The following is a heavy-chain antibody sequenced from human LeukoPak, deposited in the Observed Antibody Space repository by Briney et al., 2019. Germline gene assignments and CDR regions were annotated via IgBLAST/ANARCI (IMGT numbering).Heavy chain of an antibody. CDR1: GGTFNTYA. D-gene: IGHD6-13*01. V-gene: IGHV1-69*05. J-gene: IGHJ5*02. Sequence: SVKVSCKASGGTFNTYAISWVRQAPGQGLEWMGRIIPIFGTANYAQKFRGRVTITTDESTSTAYMELSSLRSEDTAVYYCATHKSSSWRNNWFDPWGQGTLVTVSS. CDR3: ATHKSSSWRNNWFDP. CDR2: IIPIFGTA.